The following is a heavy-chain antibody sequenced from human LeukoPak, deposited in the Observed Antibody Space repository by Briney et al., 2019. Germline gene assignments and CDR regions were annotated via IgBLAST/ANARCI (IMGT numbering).Heavy chain of an antibody. D-gene: IGHD3-16*02. CDR3: ARGGTYDYVWGSYRNDIAPEAFDI. CDR1: GYTFTSYY. CDR2: INPNSGGT. Sequence: ASVKVSCKASGYTFTSYYMHWVRQAPGQGLEWMGRINPNSGGTNYAQKFQVRGTMTRDTSINTAYMELSMLRYDAPALYYCARGGTYDYVWGSYRNDIAPEAFDIWGQGTMVTVSS. J-gene: IGHJ3*02. V-gene: IGHV1-2*06.